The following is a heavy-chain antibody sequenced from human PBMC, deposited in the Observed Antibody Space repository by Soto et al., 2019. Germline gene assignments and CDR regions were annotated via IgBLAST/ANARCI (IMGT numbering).Heavy chain of an antibody. Sequence: GGSLRLSCAASGFTFSSYAMSWVRQAPGKGLEWVSAISGSGGSTYYADSVKGRFTISRDNSKNTLYLQMNSLRAEDTAVYYCAKDRFGEYYEDYYYYYYYMDVWGKGTTVTVSS. CDR3: AKDRFGEYYEDYYYYYYYMDV. J-gene: IGHJ6*03. V-gene: IGHV3-23*01. D-gene: IGHD3-10*01. CDR2: ISGSGGST. CDR1: GFTFSSYA.